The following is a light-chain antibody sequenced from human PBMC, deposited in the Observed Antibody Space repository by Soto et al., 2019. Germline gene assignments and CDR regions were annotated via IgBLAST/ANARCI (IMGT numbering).Light chain of an antibody. Sequence: ETVMTQSPATLSVSPGERATLSCRASQSVSTNFAWYQQKPGQAPRLLIYGTYTRATGIPSRFSGSGSGTEFTLTISSLQSEDCSVYYCQQYNNWPLASGGGTRVDIQ. CDR2: GTY. CDR1: QSVSTN. J-gene: IGKJ4*01. V-gene: IGKV3-15*01. CDR3: QQYNNWPLA.